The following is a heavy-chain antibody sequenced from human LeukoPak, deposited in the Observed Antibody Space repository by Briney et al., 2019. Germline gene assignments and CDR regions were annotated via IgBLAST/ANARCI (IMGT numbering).Heavy chain of an antibody. Sequence: ASVKVSCKASGYTFTSYGISWVRQAPGQGLKWMGWISAYNGNTNYAQKLQGRVTMTTDTSTSTAYMELRSLRSDDTAVYYCARDYPPYYYDSSGYHNWFDPWGQGTLVTVSS. V-gene: IGHV1-18*01. CDR2: ISAYNGNT. J-gene: IGHJ5*02. D-gene: IGHD3-22*01. CDR3: ARDYPPYYYDSSGYHNWFDP. CDR1: GYTFTSYG.